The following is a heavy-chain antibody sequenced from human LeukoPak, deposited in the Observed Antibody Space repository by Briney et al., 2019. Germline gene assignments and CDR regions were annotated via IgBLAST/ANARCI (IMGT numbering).Heavy chain of an antibody. V-gene: IGHV3-7*01. Sequence: GGSLRLSCAASGFTFSSYWMSWVRQAPGKGLEWVANIKKDGSEKYYVDSVKGRFTISRDNAKTSLYLQMNSLRAEDTAVYYCARGYSYGWNDDFDIWGQGTMVTVSS. CDR3: ARGYSYGWNDDFDI. CDR2: IKKDGSEK. D-gene: IGHD5-18*01. CDR1: GFTFSSYW. J-gene: IGHJ3*02.